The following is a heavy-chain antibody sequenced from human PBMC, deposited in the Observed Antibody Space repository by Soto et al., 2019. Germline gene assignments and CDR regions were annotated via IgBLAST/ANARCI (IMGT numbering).Heavy chain of an antibody. V-gene: IGHV6-1*01. CDR2: TCYRSKWYN. CDR1: GDSVSSNSAA. CDR3: ARSEGIAAAGTLDY. D-gene: IGHD6-13*01. Sequence: TLSLTCAISGDSVSSNSAAWNWIRQSPSRGLEWLGRTCYRSKWYNDYAVSVKSRITINPDTSKNQFSLQLNSVTPEDTAVYYCARSEGIAAAGTLDYWGQGTLVTVSS. J-gene: IGHJ4*02.